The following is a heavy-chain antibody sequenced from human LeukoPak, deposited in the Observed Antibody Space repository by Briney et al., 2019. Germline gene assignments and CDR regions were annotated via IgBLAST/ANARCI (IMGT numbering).Heavy chain of an antibody. Sequence: PSETLSLTCTVCGASISSYYWSWMRQPRGRGLEWIGYIYYSGSTNCNPSLKSRVSLSVDTSKSQFSLKLSSVTAADTAVYYCARHYSSDPFDYWGQGTLVTVSS. CDR1: GASISSYY. D-gene: IGHD6-19*01. CDR2: IYYSGST. V-gene: IGHV4-59*01. J-gene: IGHJ4*02. CDR3: ARHYSSDPFDY.